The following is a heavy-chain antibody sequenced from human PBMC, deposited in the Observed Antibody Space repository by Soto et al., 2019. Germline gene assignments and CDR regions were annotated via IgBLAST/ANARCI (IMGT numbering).Heavy chain of an antibody. V-gene: IGHV1-3*01. D-gene: IGHD2-21*01. CDR3: AREVAIRQIVVILGY. CDR2: INAGNDNT. J-gene: IGHJ4*02. CDR1: GYTFTSYA. Sequence: ASVKVSCKASGYTFTSYAMHWVRQAPGQRLEWMGWINAGNDNTKYSRKFQGRVTITRDTSASTAYMELSSLRSEDTAVYYCAREVAIRQIVVILGYWGQGTLVTVSS.